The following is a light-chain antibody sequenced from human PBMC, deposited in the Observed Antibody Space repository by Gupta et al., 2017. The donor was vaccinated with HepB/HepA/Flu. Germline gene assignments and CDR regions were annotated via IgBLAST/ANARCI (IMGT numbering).Light chain of an antibody. CDR2: DVY. CDR1: SSDVGLYDF. J-gene: IGLJ2*01. V-gene: IGLV2-14*03. CDR3: NSFTSSSTLV. Sequence: QSALTQPASVSGSPGQSITISCTGTSSDVGLYDFVSWYQQHQGRAPKLIIYDVYTRPSGISDRFSGSKSGNTASLTISGLQDEDEADYYCNSFTSSSTLVFGGGTKVTVL.